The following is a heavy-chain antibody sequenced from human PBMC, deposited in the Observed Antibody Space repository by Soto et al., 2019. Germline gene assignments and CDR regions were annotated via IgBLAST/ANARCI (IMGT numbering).Heavy chain of an antibody. CDR2: ISYDGNNK. V-gene: IGHV3-30*03. D-gene: IGHD2-15*01. CDR1: GFTFSSYG. Sequence: QVQLVESGGGVVQPGRSLRLSCAASGFTFSSYGMHWVRQAPGKGLEWVAVISYDGNNKYYAGSVKGRFTISRDNSKNTLYLPTNVLRSQQTAVYYWAREAGRVSCDHWGPGALVNVSS. J-gene: IGHJ4*02. CDR3: AREAGRVSCDH.